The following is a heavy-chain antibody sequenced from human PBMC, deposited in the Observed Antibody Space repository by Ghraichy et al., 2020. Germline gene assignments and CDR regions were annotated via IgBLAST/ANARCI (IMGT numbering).Heavy chain of an antibody. CDR2: DGNNK. J-gene: IGHJ4*02. Sequence: GGSLRLSCAASGFTFSSCAMHWVRQAPGKGLEWVAVDGNNKYYADSVKGRFTVSRDNSKNTRYLQMNSLRAEDTAVYYCARERREATIMLGDYWGRGTLVTVSS. D-gene: IGHD1-26*01. V-gene: IGHV3-30-3*01. CDR3: ARERREATIMLGDY. CDR1: GFTFSSCA.